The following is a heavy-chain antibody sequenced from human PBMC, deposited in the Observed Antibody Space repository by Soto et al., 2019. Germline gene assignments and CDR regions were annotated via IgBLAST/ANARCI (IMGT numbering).Heavy chain of an antibody. CDR1: GFTFSSYS. CDR3: ARGTTVTLNWFDS. J-gene: IGHJ5*01. CDR2: ISSSSSTI. D-gene: IGHD4-17*01. Sequence: PGGSLRLSCAASGFTFSSYSMNWVRQAPGKGLEWVSYISSSSSTIYYADSVKGRFTISRDNAKNSLYLQMNSLRAEDTAVYYCARGTTVTLNWFDSRGQGTLVTVSS. V-gene: IGHV3-48*01.